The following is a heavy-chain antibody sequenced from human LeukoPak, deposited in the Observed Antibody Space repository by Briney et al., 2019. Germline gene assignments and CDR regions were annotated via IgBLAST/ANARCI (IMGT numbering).Heavy chain of an antibody. CDR2: IRYDGSNK. V-gene: IGHV3-30*02. J-gene: IGHJ5*02. Sequence: GGSLRLSCAASGFTFNTYGMNWVRQAPGQGLEWVTFIRYDGSNKLYADSVKGRFTVSRDNSKNTLYLQMNSLKAEDTAGYYCAKPGYGSTWYDTWGQGTLVTVSS. CDR1: GFTFNTYG. D-gene: IGHD6-13*01. CDR3: AKPGYGSTWYDT.